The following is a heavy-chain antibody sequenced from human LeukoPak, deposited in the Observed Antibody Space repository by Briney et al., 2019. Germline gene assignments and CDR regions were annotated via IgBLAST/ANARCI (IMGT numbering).Heavy chain of an antibody. V-gene: IGHV3-9*01. CDR2: ISWNSGSI. CDR1: GFTFDDYT. D-gene: IGHD6-13*01. Sequence: GRSLRLSCAASGFTFDDYTMHWVRQAPGKGLEWVSGISWNSGSIGYADSVKGRFTISRDNAKNTLYLQMNSLRAEDTAVYYCVRDDSYSLRWGQGTLVTVSS. J-gene: IGHJ4*02. CDR3: VRDDSYSLR.